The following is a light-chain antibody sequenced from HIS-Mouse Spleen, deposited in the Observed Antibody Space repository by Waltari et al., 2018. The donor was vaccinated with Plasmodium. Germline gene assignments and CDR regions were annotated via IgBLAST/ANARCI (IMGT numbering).Light chain of an antibody. CDR2: AAS. Sequence: AIRMTQSPSSFSASTGDSVTITCRASQGISSYLAWYQQKPGKAPKPLIYAASTLQSGVPSRFSGSGSGTDFTLTISCLQSEDFATYYCQQYYSYLLTFGGGTKVEIK. CDR3: QQYYSYLLT. V-gene: IGKV1-8*01. CDR1: QGISSY. J-gene: IGKJ4*01.